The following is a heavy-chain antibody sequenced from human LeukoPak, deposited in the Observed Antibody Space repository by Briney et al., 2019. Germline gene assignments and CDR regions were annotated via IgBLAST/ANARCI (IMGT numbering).Heavy chain of an antibody. CDR2: TNHSGST. CDR1: GGSFSGYY. Sequence: PSETLSLTCAVYGGSFSGYYWSWIRQPPGKGLEWIGETNHSGSTNYNPSLKSRVTISVDTSKNQFSLKLSSVTAADTAVYYCARGDRMIVVVRPDAFDIWGQGTMVTVSS. D-gene: IGHD3-22*01. CDR3: ARGDRMIVVVRPDAFDI. J-gene: IGHJ3*02. V-gene: IGHV4-34*01.